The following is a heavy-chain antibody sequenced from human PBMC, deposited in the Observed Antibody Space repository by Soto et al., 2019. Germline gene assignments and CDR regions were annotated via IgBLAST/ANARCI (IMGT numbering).Heavy chain of an antibody. Sequence: QVQLQESGPGLVKPSGTLSLTCAVSGGSISSSNWWSWVRQPPGKGLEWIGEIYHSGSTNYNPSHKRRVTISVDKSKNQFSLKLSSVTAADTAVYYCARADRGAFTLNYWGQGTLVTVSS. CDR1: GGSISSSNW. J-gene: IGHJ4*02. D-gene: IGHD3-3*02. CDR3: ARADRGAFTLNY. CDR2: IYHSGST. V-gene: IGHV4-4*02.